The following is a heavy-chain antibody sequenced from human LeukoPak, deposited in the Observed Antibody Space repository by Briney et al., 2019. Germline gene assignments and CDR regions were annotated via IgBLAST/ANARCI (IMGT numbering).Heavy chain of an antibody. V-gene: IGHV3-66*04. CDR2: IVGSSGNT. CDR3: ARHREPYGGSVDY. D-gene: IGHD4-23*01. CDR1: GFTVSSNY. J-gene: IGHJ4*02. Sequence: PGGSLRLSCAASGFTVSSNYMSWVRQAPGKGLEWVSGIVGSSGNTYYADSVKGRFTISRDNSRNTLYLQMSSLRAEDTAVYYCARHREPYGGSVDYWGQGTLVTVSS.